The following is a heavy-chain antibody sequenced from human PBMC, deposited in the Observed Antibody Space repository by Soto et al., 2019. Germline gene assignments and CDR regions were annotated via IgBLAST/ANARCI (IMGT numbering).Heavy chain of an antibody. Sequence: ASVKVSCKASGYTFTGYYVHWVRQAPGQGLEWMGWINPNSGDTYLAQRFQGRVTMNRDTSIGTAYMELRGLTSDDTAEYYCAKGGAIVASGTRVYLYNAMDVWGQGTTVTVSS. CDR2: INPNSGDT. V-gene: IGHV1-2*02. J-gene: IGHJ6*02. CDR3: AKGGAIVASGTRVYLYNAMDV. D-gene: IGHD5-12*01. CDR1: GYTFTGYY.